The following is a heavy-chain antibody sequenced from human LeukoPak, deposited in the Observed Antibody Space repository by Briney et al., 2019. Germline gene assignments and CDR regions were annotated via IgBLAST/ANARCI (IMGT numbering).Heavy chain of an antibody. J-gene: IGHJ5*02. CDR2: ISAYNGYT. Sequence: ASVKVSCKASGYTFTNYGITWVRQAPGQGLEWMGWISAYNGYTKYTQELQGRVTMTTDTSTNTAYMELRSLRSDDTAVYFCAIDSRINKGYDFSSGYPIGWFDPWGQGTLVTVSS. CDR1: GYTFTNYG. D-gene: IGHD3-3*01. CDR3: AIDSRINKGYDFSSGYPIGWFDP. V-gene: IGHV1-18*01.